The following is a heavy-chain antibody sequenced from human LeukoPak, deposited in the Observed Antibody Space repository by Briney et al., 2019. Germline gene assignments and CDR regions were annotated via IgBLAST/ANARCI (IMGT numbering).Heavy chain of an antibody. CDR2: IYYSGSN. CDR3: AREWDTSSFDPRASGDY. D-gene: IGHD3-9*01. V-gene: IGHV4-39*07. Sequence: SENLSLTCTVSGGSISSSSYSWGWIRQPPGKGLEWIGNIYYSGSNFYNPSLKSRVTISLDTSKHQFSLKLTSVTAADTAVYYCAREWDTSSFDPRASGDYWGQGTPVTVSS. J-gene: IGHJ4*02. CDR1: GGSISSSSYS.